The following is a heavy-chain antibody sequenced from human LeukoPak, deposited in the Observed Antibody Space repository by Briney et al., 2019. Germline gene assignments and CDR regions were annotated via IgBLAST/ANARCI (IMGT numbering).Heavy chain of an antibody. CDR3: ARALRISTPRGRGVSPLDY. D-gene: IGHD2-21*01. CDR2: IYYSGST. J-gene: IGHJ4*02. Sequence: SETLSLTCTVSGGSISSYYWSWIRQPPGKGLEWIGYIYYSGSTYYNPSLKSRVTISVDTSKNQFSLKLSSVTAADTAVYYCARALRISTPRGRGVSPLDYWGQGTLVTVSS. V-gene: IGHV4-59*08. CDR1: GGSISSYY.